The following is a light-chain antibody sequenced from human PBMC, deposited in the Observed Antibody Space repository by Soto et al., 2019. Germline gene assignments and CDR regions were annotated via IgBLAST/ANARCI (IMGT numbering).Light chain of an antibody. V-gene: IGKV3-20*01. CDR1: QSVSSSY. J-gene: IGKJ1*01. Sequence: EIVWTQSPATLSLSPGERAKLSGRASQSVSSSYLAWYQQKPGQAPRLLIYGASSRATGIPDRFSGSGSGTDFTLTISRMEPEDFAVYYCHQYDSWTFGQGTKVDIK. CDR2: GAS. CDR3: HQYDSWT.